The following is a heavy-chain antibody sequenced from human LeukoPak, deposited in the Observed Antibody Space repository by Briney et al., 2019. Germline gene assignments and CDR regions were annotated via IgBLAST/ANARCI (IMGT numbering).Heavy chain of an antibody. J-gene: IGHJ4*02. D-gene: IGHD2-2*01. CDR1: GGSISSYY. CDR2: IYYSGST. V-gene: IGHV4-59*01. CDR3: ARAGRYQLLFDY. Sequence: SETLSLTCTVSGGSISSYYWSWIRRPPGKGLEWIGYIYYSGSTNYNPSLKSRVTISVDTSKNQFSLKLSSVTAADTAVYYCARAGRYQLLFDYWGQGTLVTVSS.